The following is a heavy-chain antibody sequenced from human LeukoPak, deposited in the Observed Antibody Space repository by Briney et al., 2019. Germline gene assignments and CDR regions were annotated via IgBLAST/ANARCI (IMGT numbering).Heavy chain of an antibody. CDR3: ARDRRGTSCYDY. CDR1: GGSISSYY. J-gene: IGHJ4*02. Sequence: PSETLSLTCTVSGGSISSYYWSWIRQPPGKGLEWIGYIYYSGSTNYNPSLKSRITISVDTSKNQFSLKLSSVTAADTAVYYCARDRRGTSCYDYWGQGTLVTVPS. D-gene: IGHD2-2*01. CDR2: IYYSGST. V-gene: IGHV4-59*01.